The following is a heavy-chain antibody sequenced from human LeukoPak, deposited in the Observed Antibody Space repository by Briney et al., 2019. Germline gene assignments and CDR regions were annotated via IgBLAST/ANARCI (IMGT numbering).Heavy chain of an antibody. CDR1: GYSFTSYW. CDR3: ARNSPGAKELKAEYDSCGYSTRIEY. V-gene: IGHV5-51*01. J-gene: IGHJ4*02. CDR2: IYPGDSDT. Sequence: GESLKISCKGSGYSFTSYWIGWVRQMPGKGLEWMGIIYPGDSDTRYSPSFQGQVTISADKSISTAYLQWSSLKASDTAMYYCARNSPGAKELKAEYDSCGYSTRIEYRGQGTLVTVSS. D-gene: IGHD3-22*01.